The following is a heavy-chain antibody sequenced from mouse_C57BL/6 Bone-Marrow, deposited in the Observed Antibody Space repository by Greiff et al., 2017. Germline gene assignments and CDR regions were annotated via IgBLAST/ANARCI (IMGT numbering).Heavy chain of an antibody. Sequence: QVQLQQSGPELVKPGASVKLSCKASGYTFTSYWMHWVKQRPGQGLEWIGEIDPSDSYTNYNQKFKGKSTLTVDKSSSTAYMELRSLTSEDSAVYFCARDYYGNYERFAYWGQGTLVTVSA. V-gene: IGHV1-69*01. CDR3: ARDYYGNYERFAY. D-gene: IGHD2-1*01. CDR2: IDPSDSYT. J-gene: IGHJ3*01. CDR1: GYTFTSYW.